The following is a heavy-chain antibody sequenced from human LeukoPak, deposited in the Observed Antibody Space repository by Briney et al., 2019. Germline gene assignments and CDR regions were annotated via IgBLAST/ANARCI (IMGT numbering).Heavy chain of an antibody. D-gene: IGHD3-22*01. CDR1: GVTVSSNY. Sequence: GGSLRLSCAASGVTVSSNYMSWVRQAPGKGLEWVSVIYSGGSTYYADSVKGRFTISRDNSKNTLYLQMNSLRAEDTAVYYCARDLDSSGYYLDYWAREPWSPSPQ. V-gene: IGHV3-66*01. CDR3: ARDLDSSGYYLDY. J-gene: IGHJ4*02. CDR2: IYSGGST.